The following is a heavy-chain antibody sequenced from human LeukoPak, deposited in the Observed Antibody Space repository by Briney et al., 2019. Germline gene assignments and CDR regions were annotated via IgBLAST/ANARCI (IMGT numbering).Heavy chain of an antibody. CDR1: GGSISSYY. CDR3: ARSGTEDGYNIYFDH. D-gene: IGHD5-24*01. J-gene: IGHJ4*02. V-gene: IGHV4-59*08. CDR2: IYYSGST. Sequence: PSETLSLTCTVSGGSISSYYWSWIRQPPGKGLEWIGYIYYSGSTNYNPSLKSRVTISVDTSKNQFSLKLSSVTAADTAVYYCARSGTEDGYNIYFDHWGQGTLVTVSS.